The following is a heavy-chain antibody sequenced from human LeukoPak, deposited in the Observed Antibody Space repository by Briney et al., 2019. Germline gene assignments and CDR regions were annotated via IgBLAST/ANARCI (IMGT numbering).Heavy chain of an antibody. Sequence: GGSLRLSRAASGFTFSSYAMSWVRQAPGKGLDWVSAISGSGGSTYYADSVKGRFTISRDNSKNTLYLQMNSLRAEDTAVYYCAKDYYDSSGYYFDYWGQGTLVTVSS. CDR3: AKDYYDSSGYYFDY. CDR1: GFTFSSYA. J-gene: IGHJ4*02. CDR2: ISGSGGST. V-gene: IGHV3-23*01. D-gene: IGHD3-22*01.